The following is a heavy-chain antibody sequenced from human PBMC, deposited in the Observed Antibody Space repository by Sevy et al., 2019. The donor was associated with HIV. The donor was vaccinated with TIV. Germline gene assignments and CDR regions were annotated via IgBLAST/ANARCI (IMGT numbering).Heavy chain of an antibody. CDR1: GFTFSDYY. CDR3: ARGPAYYDFWSGYKGMDV. J-gene: IGHJ6*02. CDR2: ISSSGSTI. D-gene: IGHD3-3*01. V-gene: IGHV3-11*04. Sequence: GGSLRLSCAASGFTFSDYYMSWIRQAPGKGLEWVSYISSSGSTIYYADSVKGRFTISRDNAKNSPYLQMNSLRAEDTAVYYCARGPAYYDFWSGYKGMDVWGQGTTVTVSS.